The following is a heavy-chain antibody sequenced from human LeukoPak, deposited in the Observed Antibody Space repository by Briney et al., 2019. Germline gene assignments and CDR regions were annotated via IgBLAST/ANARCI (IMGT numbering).Heavy chain of an antibody. Sequence: ASVKVSCEASGYTFTSYAMHWVRQAPGQRLEWMGWSNAGNGNTKYSQEFQGRVTITRDTSASTAYMELSSLRSEDMAVYYCARAARGSYLFDYWGQGTLVTVSS. J-gene: IGHJ4*02. CDR3: ARAARGSYLFDY. V-gene: IGHV1-3*02. D-gene: IGHD1-26*01. CDR1: GYTFTSYA. CDR2: SNAGNGNT.